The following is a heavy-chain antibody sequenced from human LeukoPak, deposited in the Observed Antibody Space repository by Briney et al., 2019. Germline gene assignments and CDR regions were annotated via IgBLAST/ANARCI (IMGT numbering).Heavy chain of an antibody. Sequence: PSETLSLTCAVSGYSITNTNYWGWIRQPPGKGLEWIGYIYYSGSTNYNPSLKSRVTISVDTSKNQFSLKLSSVTAADTAVYYCARDGGGTIFGVVTMGAFDIWGQGTMVTVSS. CDR2: IYYSGST. V-gene: IGHV4-59*01. CDR3: ARDGGGTIFGVVTMGAFDI. J-gene: IGHJ3*02. D-gene: IGHD3-3*01. CDR1: GYSITNTNY.